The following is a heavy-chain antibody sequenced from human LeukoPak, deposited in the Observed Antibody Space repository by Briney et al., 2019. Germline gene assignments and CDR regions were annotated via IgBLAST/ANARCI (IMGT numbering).Heavy chain of an antibody. CDR1: GGSISSYY. CDR3: ASTYYYDSSGYFVY. CDR2: IYYSGST. D-gene: IGHD3-22*01. Sequence: PSETLPLTCTVSGGSISSYYWSWIRQPPGKGLEWIGYIYYSGSTNYNPSLKSRVTISVDTSKNQFSLKLSSVTAADTAVYYCASTYYYDSSGYFVYWGQGTLVTVSS. V-gene: IGHV4-59*01. J-gene: IGHJ4*02.